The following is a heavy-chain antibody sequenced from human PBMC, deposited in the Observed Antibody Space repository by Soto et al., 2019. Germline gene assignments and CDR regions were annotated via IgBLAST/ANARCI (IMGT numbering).Heavy chain of an antibody. CDR2: IYYSGST. CDR3: ARFEGGWFDP. J-gene: IGHJ5*02. D-gene: IGHD3-16*01. V-gene: IGHV4-30-4*01. CDR1: GGSISSGDYY. Sequence: SETLSLTCTVSGGSISSGDYYWSWIRQPPGKGLEWIGYIYYSGSTYYNQSLKSRVTISVDTSKNQFSLKLSSVTAADTAVYYCARFEGGWFDPWGQGTLVTVSS.